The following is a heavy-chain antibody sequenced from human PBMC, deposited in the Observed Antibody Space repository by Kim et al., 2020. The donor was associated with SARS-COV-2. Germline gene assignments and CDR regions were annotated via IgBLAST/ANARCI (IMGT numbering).Heavy chain of an antibody. CDR3: AKDSIAEITTYYYYYYGMDV. D-gene: IGHD6-6*01. CDR2: ISGSGGST. Sequence: GGSLRLSCAASGFTFSSYAMSWVRQAPGKGLEWVSAISGSGGSTYYADSVKGRFTISRDNSKNTLYLQMNSLRAEDTAVYYCAKDSIAEITTYYYYYYGMDVWGQGTTVTVSS. V-gene: IGHV3-23*01. CDR1: GFTFSSYA. J-gene: IGHJ6*02.